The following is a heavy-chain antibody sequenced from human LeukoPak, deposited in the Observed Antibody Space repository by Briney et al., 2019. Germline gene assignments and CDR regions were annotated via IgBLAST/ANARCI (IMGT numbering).Heavy chain of an antibody. D-gene: IGHD7-27*01. CDR3: ARDRSWGLGY. Sequence: GGSLRLSCAASGFTFDDYGMSWVRQAPGKGLEWVSSISSSSSYIYYADSVKGRFTISRDNAKNSLYLQMNSLRAEDTAVYYCARDRSWGLGYWGQGTLVTVSS. V-gene: IGHV3-21*01. CDR2: ISSSSSYI. CDR1: GFTFDDYG. J-gene: IGHJ4*02.